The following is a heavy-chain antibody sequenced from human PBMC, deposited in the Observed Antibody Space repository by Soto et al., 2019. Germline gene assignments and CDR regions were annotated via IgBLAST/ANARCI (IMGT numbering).Heavy chain of an antibody. CDR3: ARHATRFSGFDI. CDR1: GGSISSYY. D-gene: IGHD3-3*01. CDR2: VYFDGST. J-gene: IGHJ3*02. Sequence: PSETLSLTCTVSGGSISSYYWSWIRQPPGKGLEWIGFVYFDGSTNYNPSLRSRVTISVDTSKNQFSLKLSSVTAADTAVYDCARHATRFSGFDIWGQGTMVTVSS. V-gene: IGHV4-59*08.